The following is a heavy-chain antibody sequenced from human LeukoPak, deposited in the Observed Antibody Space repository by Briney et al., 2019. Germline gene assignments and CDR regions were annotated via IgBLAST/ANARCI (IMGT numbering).Heavy chain of an antibody. Sequence: SVKVSCKASGGTFSSYAISWVQQAPGQGLEWLGGIIPIFGTANYAQKFQGRVTITTDESTSTAYMELSSLRSEDTAVYYCASGGSHGDDAFDIWGQGTMVTVSS. D-gene: IGHD1-26*01. CDR1: GGTFSSYA. J-gene: IGHJ3*02. V-gene: IGHV1-69*05. CDR3: ASGGSHGDDAFDI. CDR2: IIPIFGTA.